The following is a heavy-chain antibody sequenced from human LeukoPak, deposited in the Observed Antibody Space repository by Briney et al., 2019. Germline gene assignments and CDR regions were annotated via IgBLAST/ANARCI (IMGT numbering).Heavy chain of an antibody. D-gene: IGHD3-10*01. CDR1: GGSISSSSYY. V-gene: IGHV4-39*01. J-gene: IGHJ4*02. Sequence: PSETLSLTCTVSGGSISSSSYYWGWIRQPPGKGLEWIGSIYYSGSTYYNPSLKSRVTISVDTSKNQFSLKLGSVTAADTAVYYCARRITMVRGGGDYFDYWGQGTLVTVSS. CDR2: IYYSGST. CDR3: ARRITMVRGGGDYFDY.